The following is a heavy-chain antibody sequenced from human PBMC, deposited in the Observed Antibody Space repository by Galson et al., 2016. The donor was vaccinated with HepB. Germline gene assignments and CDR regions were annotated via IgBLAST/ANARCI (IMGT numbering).Heavy chain of an antibody. Sequence: LSLTCTVSGGSVSRGSYYWTWIRQPPGKGLEWIGYNYNSETTYYNPSLKSRVTTAVDTSKNQCSLRLRSVTAADTAVYYCARGRYAMAGGYYFDYWGQGTLVAVSS. CDR3: ARGRYAMAGGYYFDY. V-gene: IGHV4-61*01. CDR1: GGSVSRGSYY. D-gene: IGHD5-18*01. CDR2: NYNSETT. J-gene: IGHJ4*02.